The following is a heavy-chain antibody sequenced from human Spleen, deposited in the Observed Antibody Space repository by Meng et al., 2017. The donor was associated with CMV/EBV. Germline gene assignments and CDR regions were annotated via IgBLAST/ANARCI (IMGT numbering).Heavy chain of an antibody. CDR2: INHSGST. CDR1: GGSFSGYY. CDR3: AREEEYYDFWSGYYKRNWFDP. J-gene: IGHJ5*02. V-gene: IGHV4-34*01. D-gene: IGHD3-3*01. Sequence: QVPLQQWGAGLLNPSETLSLTCAVYGGSFSGYYWSWIRQPPGKGLEWIGEINHSGSTNYNPSLKSRVTISVDTSKNQFSLKLSSVTAADTAVYYCAREEEYYDFWSGYYKRNWFDPWGQGTLVTVSS.